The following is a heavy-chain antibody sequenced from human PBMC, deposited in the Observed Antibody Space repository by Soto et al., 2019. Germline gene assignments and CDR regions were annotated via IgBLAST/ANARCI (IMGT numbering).Heavy chain of an antibody. J-gene: IGHJ5*02. D-gene: IGHD1-26*01. V-gene: IGHV5-10-1*01. CDR3: ARHGVGATRAGGVWFDP. CDR1: GYSFTSYW. CDR2: IDPSDSYT. Sequence: GESLKISCKGSGYSFTSYWISWVRQMPGKGLEWMGRIDPSDSYTNYSPSFQGHVTISADKSISTAYLQWSSLKASDTAMYYCARHGVGATRAGGVWFDPWGQGTLVTVSS.